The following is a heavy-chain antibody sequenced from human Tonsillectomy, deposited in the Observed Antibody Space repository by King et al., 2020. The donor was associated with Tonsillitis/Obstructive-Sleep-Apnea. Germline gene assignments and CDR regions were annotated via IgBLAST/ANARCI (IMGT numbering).Heavy chain of an antibody. CDR2: IKQDGSTK. Sequence: QLVQSGGGLVQPGGSLRLSCAASXXTFSTXWMMWVRQAPGRXLEWVANIKQDGSTKNYVDSVTGRFTISRDNAKRSLYLQMDSMRAEDTAVYYCARXXNPXXSSVSXDAXXIWGXXTMVTV. V-gene: IGHV3-7*03. CDR3: ARXXNPXXSSVSXDAXXI. CDR1: XXTFSTXW. D-gene: IGHD6-19*01. J-gene: IGHJ3*02.